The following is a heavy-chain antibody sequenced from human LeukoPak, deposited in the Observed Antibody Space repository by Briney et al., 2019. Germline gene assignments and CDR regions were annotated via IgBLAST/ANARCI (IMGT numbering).Heavy chain of an antibody. CDR3: ARVGGTNYYYYGMDV. CDR2: IYYSGST. CDR1: GGSICNYY. V-gene: IGHV4-59*01. J-gene: IGHJ6*02. Sequence: SETLSLTCTVSGGSICNYYWSWIRQPPGKGLEWIGYIYYSGSTNYNPSLKSRVTISVDTSKNQFSLKLSSVTAADTAVYYCARVGGTNYYYYGMDVWGQGTTVTVSS. D-gene: IGHD1-26*01.